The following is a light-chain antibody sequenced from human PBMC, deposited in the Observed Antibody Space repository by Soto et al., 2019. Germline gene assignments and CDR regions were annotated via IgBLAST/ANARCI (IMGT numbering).Light chain of an antibody. CDR1: QTLLYSSNNRNH. J-gene: IGKJ4*01. CDR3: QQYYSTPLS. V-gene: IGKV4-1*01. CDR2: WAS. Sequence: DIVMTQSPDSLAVSLGERATINCKSNQTLLYSSNNRNHLAWYQQRPGQPPNLLIYWASTRASGVPDRFSGSGSGTEFTLTISSLQAEDVAVYYCQQYYSTPLSFGGGTKVEIK.